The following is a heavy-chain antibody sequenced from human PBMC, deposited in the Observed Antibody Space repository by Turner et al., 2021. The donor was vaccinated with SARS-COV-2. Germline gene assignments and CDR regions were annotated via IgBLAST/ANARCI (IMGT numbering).Heavy chain of an antibody. J-gene: IGHJ4*02. CDR1: GFTFSSYG. Sequence: QVHLVESGGGVVQPGRSLRRSCAASGFTFSSYGMHWVRHAPGKGLEWVAVISYDGSNKYYADSVKGRFTISRYNSKNTLYLQMNSLRAEDTAVYYCAKVGLGSYGPFDYWGQGTLVTVSS. V-gene: IGHV3-30*18. CDR2: ISYDGSNK. D-gene: IGHD5-18*01. CDR3: AKVGLGSYGPFDY.